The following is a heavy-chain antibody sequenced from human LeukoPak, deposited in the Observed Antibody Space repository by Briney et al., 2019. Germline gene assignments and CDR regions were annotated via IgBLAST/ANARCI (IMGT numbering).Heavy chain of an antibody. CDR3: ARAIGPLTGPTHFGY. D-gene: IGHD3-9*01. Sequence: GGSLRLSCAASGFTFSSYSMNWVRQAPGKGLEWVSSISSSSSYIYYADSVKGRFTISRDNAKNSLYLQMNSLRAEDTAVYYCARAIGPLTGPTHFGYWGQGTLVTVSS. V-gene: IGHV3-21*01. CDR2: ISSSSSYI. J-gene: IGHJ4*02. CDR1: GFTFSSYS.